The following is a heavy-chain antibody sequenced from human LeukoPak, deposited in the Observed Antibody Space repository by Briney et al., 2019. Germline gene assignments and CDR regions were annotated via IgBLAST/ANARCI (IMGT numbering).Heavy chain of an antibody. CDR3: AREPPSGLTYAFDI. J-gene: IGHJ3*02. Sequence: SETLSLTCTVSGDSIRSGTYYWSWIRQPAGKGLEWIGRIYTSGSTNYNPSLKSRVTISVDTSKKQFSLKVTSVTAADTAVYYCAREPPSGLTYAFDIWGQGTMVTVSS. V-gene: IGHV4-61*02. CDR1: GDSIRSGTYY. CDR2: IYTSGST. D-gene: IGHD3-22*01.